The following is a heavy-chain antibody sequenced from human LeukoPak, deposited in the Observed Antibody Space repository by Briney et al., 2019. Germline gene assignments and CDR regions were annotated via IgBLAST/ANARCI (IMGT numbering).Heavy chain of an antibody. V-gene: IGHV3-23*01. D-gene: IGHD4-17*01. J-gene: IGHJ4*02. CDR2: ISGSGGST. CDR3: AKEDYGDYELFDY. Sequence: PGGSLRLSCEASGFSLSGYWMYWVRQAPGKGLEWVSAISGSGGSTYYADSVKGRFTISRDNSKNTLYLQMNSLRAEDTAVYYCAKEDYGDYELFDYWGQGTLVTVSS. CDR1: GFSLSGYW.